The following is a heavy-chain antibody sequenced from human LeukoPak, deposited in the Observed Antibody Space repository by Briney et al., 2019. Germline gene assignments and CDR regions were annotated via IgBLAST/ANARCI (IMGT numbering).Heavy chain of an antibody. D-gene: IGHD7-27*01. CDR2: IGNTET. Sequence: GGSLRLSCAASGFTFDTFAMAWVRLAPGKGLEWVSSIGNTETYYADSVKGRLTISRDNSKSTIYLHMNNLRAEDTALYYCVRDGQAFNSNWDYFEYWGQGTPVTVSS. V-gene: IGHV3-23*01. CDR1: GFTFDTFA. J-gene: IGHJ4*02. CDR3: VRDGQAFNSNWDYFEY.